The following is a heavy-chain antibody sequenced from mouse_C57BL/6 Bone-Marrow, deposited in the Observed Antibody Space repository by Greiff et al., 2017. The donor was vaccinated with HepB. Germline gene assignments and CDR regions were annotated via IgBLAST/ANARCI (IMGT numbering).Heavy chain of an antibody. J-gene: IGHJ4*01. CDR3: AKHTLYDGYGDYYAMDY. CDR2: IWGGGST. D-gene: IGHD2-3*01. Sequence: VHLVESGPGLVAPSQSLSITCTVSGFSLTSYGVDWVRQPPGKGLEWLGVIWGGGSTNYNSALMSRLSISKDNSKSQVFLKMNSLQTDDTAMYYCAKHTLYDGYGDYYAMDYWGQGTSVTVSS. CDR1: GFSLTSYG. V-gene: IGHV2-9*01.